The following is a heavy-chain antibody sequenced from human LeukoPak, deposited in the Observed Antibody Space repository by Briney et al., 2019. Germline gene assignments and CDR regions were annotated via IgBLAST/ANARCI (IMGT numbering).Heavy chain of an antibody. Sequence: GGSLRLSCAASGFTFSSYSMNWVRQAPGKGLEWVSSISSSSSYIYYADSVKGRFTIPRDNAKNSLYLQMNSLRAEDTAVYYCARVSFSFGELSDGPYFDYWGQGTLVTVSS. J-gene: IGHJ4*02. CDR3: ARVSFSFGELSDGPYFDY. V-gene: IGHV3-21*01. CDR2: ISSSSSYI. CDR1: GFTFSSYS. D-gene: IGHD3-10*01.